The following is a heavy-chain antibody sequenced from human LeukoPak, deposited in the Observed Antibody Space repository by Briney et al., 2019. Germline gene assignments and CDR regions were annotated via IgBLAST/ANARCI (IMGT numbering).Heavy chain of an antibody. CDR2: IYYSGST. D-gene: IGHD6-19*01. V-gene: IGHV4-61*01. J-gene: IGHJ3*02. Sequence: ASETLSLTCTVSGGSISSSSYYWGWIRQPPGKGLEWIGYIYYSGSTNYNPSLKSRVTISVDTSKNQFSLKLSSVTAADTALYYCAKDIGSGWTQGAFDIWGQGTMVTVSS. CDR3: AKDIGSGWTQGAFDI. CDR1: GGSISSSSYY.